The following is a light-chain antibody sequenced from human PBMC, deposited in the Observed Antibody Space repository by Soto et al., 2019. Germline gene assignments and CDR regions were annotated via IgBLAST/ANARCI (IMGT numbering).Light chain of an antibody. Sequence: QSVLTQPHSVSEAPRQRVTISCSGSSSNIGNNAVNWYQQLPGKAPKLLIYYYNMLPSGVSDRFSGSKSGTSASLAISGLQAEDEADDYCAAWDDSLNGPVFGGGTKVTVL. V-gene: IGLV1-36*01. J-gene: IGLJ2*01. CDR3: AAWDDSLNGPV. CDR1: SSNIGNNA. CDR2: YYN.